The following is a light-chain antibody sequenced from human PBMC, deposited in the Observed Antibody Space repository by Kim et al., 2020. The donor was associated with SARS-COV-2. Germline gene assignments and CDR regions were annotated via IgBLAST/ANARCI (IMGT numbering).Light chain of an antibody. CDR3: QVWDTSADHPV. CDR2: FDR. V-gene: IGLV3-21*04. J-gene: IGLJ2*01. Sequence: APGQTARITWEGNNLASKTVHWYQQRPGQLPVLVIYFDRDRPSGIPDRFSGSNSGNTATLTISRVEAGDEAFYHCQVWDTSADHPVFGGGTQLTVL. CDR1: NLASKT.